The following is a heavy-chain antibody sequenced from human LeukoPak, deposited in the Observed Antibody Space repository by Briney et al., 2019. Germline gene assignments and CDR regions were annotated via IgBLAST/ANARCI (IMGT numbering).Heavy chain of an antibody. Sequence: GGSLRLSSAASGFTFSSYAMHWVRQAPGKGLEWVAVISYDGSNKYYADSVKGRFTISRDNSKNTLYLQMNSLRAEDTAVYYCARGIGDYYYYGMDVWGKGTTVTVSS. D-gene: IGHD3-10*01. CDR3: ARGIGDYYYYGMDV. J-gene: IGHJ6*04. CDR1: GFTFSSYA. CDR2: ISYDGSNK. V-gene: IGHV3-30*04.